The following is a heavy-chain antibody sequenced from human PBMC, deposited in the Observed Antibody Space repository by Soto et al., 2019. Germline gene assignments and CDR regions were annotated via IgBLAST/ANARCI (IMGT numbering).Heavy chain of an antibody. CDR2: INPSGGGT. CDR3: ARGPGDYFDY. J-gene: IGHJ4*02. Sequence: QVQVVQSGAEVKKPGASVKVSCKASGYTFTSYFMHWVRQAPGQGLEWLGIINPSGGGTTYAQKFQGRVTMNRDTSTSTVYMDLSSLRSEDTAVYYCARGPGDYFDYWGQGTLVTVSS. V-gene: IGHV1-46*01. CDR1: GYTFTSYF.